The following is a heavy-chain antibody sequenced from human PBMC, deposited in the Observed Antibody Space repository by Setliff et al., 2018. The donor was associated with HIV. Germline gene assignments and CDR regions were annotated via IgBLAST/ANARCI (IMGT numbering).Heavy chain of an antibody. V-gene: IGHV3-23*01. CDR2: ISGSGGST. D-gene: IGHD3-16*01. CDR1: GFTFSSYA. CDR3: AKDYYDFVWGSSLAY. Sequence: GGSLRLSCAASGFTFSSYAMSWVRQAPGRGLEWVSAISGSGGSTYYADSVKGRFTISRDNSKNTLYLQMNSLRAEDTAVYYCAKDYYDFVWGSSLAYWGQGTLVTVSS. J-gene: IGHJ4*02.